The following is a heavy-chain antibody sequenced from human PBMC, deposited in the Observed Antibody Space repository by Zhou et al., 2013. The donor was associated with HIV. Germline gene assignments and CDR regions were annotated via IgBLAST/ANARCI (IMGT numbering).Heavy chain of an antibody. J-gene: IGHJ4*02. Sequence: QVHLVQSGSEVKKPGASVKVSCKASGYTFTSYTMHWVRQAPGQRLEWMGWINAGNGNTKYSQKFQGRVTLSRDTSASTAYMELSSLTSEDTAVYYCTRDGSGYDIPSFGHWGQGTLVTVSS. V-gene: IGHV1-3*01. CDR1: GYTFTSYT. D-gene: IGHD5-12*01. CDR2: INAGNGNT. CDR3: TRDGSGYDIPSFGH.